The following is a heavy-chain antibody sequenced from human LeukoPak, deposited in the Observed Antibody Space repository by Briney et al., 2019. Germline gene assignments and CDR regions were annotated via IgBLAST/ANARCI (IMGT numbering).Heavy chain of an antibody. J-gene: IGHJ6*02. CDR1: GGSISSYY. D-gene: IGHD6-13*01. CDR2: IYYSGST. CDR3: ARQGSSWSHYNYYGMDV. Sequence: SETLSLTCTVSGGSISSYYWSWIQQPPGKGLEWIGYIYYSGSTNYNPSLKSRVTISVAPSTNQFSLKLSSVTAADTAVYYCARQGSSWSHYNYYGMDVWGQGTTVTVSS. V-gene: IGHV4-59*08.